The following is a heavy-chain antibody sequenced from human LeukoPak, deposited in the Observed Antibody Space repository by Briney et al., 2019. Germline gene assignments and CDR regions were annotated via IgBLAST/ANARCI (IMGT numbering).Heavy chain of an antibody. J-gene: IGHJ4*02. D-gene: IGHD2-15*01. CDR2: ISSGSSSI. CDR3: ASAYCSGGSCYNLDS. V-gene: IGHV3-48*01. CDR1: GFSFSSYT. Sequence: GGSLRLSCAASGFSFSSYTMNWVRQAPGKGLEWTSYISSGSSSIYYADSVKGRFTISRDNAKNSLYLQMNSLRAEDTAVYYRASAYCSGGSCYNLDSWGQRTLVTVSS.